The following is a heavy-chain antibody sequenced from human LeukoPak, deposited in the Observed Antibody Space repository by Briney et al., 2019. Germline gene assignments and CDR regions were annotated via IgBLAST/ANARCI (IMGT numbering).Heavy chain of an antibody. V-gene: IGHV7-4-1*02. CDR2: INTNTANP. J-gene: IGHJ4*02. CDR3: ARVRRFLNGGVAGIDY. Sequence: ASVKVSCKASGYTFTTYEIHWVRQAPGQGLEWMGWINTNTANPTYAQAFTGRFVLSLDTSVSTSYLQISSLKTEDTAVYYCARVRRFLNGGVAGIDYWGQGSLVTVSS. CDR1: GYTFTTYE. D-gene: IGHD3-3*01.